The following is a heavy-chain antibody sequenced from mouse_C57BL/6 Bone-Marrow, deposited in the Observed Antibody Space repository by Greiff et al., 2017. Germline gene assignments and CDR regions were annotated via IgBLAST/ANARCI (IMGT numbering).Heavy chain of an antibody. J-gene: IGHJ2*01. V-gene: IGHV5-4*01. D-gene: IGHD1-1*01. Sequence: EVMLVESGGGLVKPGGSLKLSCAASGFTFSSYAMSWVRQTPEKRLAWVATISDGGSYTYYPDNVKGRFTISRDTAKNNLYLQMSHLKSEDTAMYYCARDWDYYGSSCDYFDYWGQGTTLTVSS. CDR3: ARDWDYYGSSCDYFDY. CDR2: ISDGGSYT. CDR1: GFTFSSYA.